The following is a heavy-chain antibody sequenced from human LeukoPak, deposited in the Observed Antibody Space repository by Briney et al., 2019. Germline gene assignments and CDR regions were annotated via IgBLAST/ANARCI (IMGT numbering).Heavy chain of an antibody. D-gene: IGHD2-15*01. CDR3: ARASGGSCYGISAAGPRRKCVYYFDY. V-gene: IGHV4-34*01. Sequence: SETLSLTCAVYGGSFSGYYWSWIRQPPGKGLEWIGENNHSGSTNYNPSLKSRVTISVDTSKNQFSLKLSSVTAADTAVYYCARASGGSCYGISAAGPRRKCVYYFDYWGQGTLVTVSS. CDR2: NNHSGST. CDR1: GGSFSGYY. J-gene: IGHJ4*02.